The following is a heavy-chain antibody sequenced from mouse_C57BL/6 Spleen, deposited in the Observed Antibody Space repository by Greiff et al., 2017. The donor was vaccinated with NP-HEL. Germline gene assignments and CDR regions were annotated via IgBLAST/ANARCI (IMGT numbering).Heavy chain of an antibody. D-gene: IGHD2-5*01. Sequence: VQLQQSGAELVRPGASVKLSCTASGFNIKDDYMHWVKQRPEQGLEWIGWIDPENGDTEYASKFQGKATITADTSSNTAYLQLSSLTSEDTAVYYCTSHSNSYAMDYWGQGTSVTVSS. J-gene: IGHJ4*01. CDR2: IDPENGDT. CDR1: GFNIKDDY. CDR3: TSHSNSYAMDY. V-gene: IGHV14-4*01.